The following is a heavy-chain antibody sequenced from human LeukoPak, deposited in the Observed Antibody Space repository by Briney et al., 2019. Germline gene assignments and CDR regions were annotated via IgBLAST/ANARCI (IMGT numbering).Heavy chain of an antibody. J-gene: IGHJ4*02. Sequence: GGSLRLSCAASEFTFSSYAMQWVRQAPGKGLEWVSSITSRSSHIYYADSVRGRFTISRDNAEKSLCLQMNSLRAEDTAVYYCARAGGIESAFDWGQGTLVTVSS. D-gene: IGHD5-12*01. CDR3: ARAGGIESAFD. V-gene: IGHV3-21*01. CDR1: EFTFSSYA. CDR2: ITSRSSHI.